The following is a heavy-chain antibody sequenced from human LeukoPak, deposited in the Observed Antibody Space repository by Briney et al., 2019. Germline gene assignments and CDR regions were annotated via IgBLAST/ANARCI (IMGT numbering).Heavy chain of an antibody. V-gene: IGHV4-30-4*08. Sequence: SETLSLTCTVSGDSRSSGDYFWNWIRQPPGKGLEWIGYIYYSGSTYYNPSLKSRVTISVDTSKNQFSLKLSSVTAADTAVYYCARVRIQLSNYGMDVWGQGTTVTVSS. CDR1: GDSRSSGDYF. D-gene: IGHD5-18*01. J-gene: IGHJ6*02. CDR3: ARVRIQLSNYGMDV. CDR2: IYYSGST.